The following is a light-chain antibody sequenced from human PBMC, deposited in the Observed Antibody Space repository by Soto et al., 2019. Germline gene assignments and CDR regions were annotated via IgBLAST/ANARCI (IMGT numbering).Light chain of an antibody. Sequence: EVVMTQSPATLSVSPGERATLSCRASESVSRNLAWYQQKPGQAPRLLIYDASNRATGIPARFSGSGSGTDFTLTISSLEPEDFAVYYCQQRSNWTPITFGQGTRLEIK. J-gene: IGKJ5*01. CDR3: QQRSNWTPIT. V-gene: IGKV3-11*01. CDR2: DAS. CDR1: ESVSRN.